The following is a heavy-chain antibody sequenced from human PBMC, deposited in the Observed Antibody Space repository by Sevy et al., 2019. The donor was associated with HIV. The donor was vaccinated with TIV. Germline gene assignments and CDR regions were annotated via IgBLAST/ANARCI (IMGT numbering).Heavy chain of an antibody. J-gene: IGHJ3*02. CDR3: ARDLLVGSTYVFDI. V-gene: IGHV3-21*01. CDR1: GFTFSNYN. Sequence: GGSLRLSCAASGFTFSNYNMNWVRQAPGEGLKWVSSISSSSADIYYSDSVKGRFTVSRDNSRKSLFLQMNGLSAEDTALYYCARDLLVGSTYVFDIWGRGTMVTVSS. D-gene: IGHD1-26*01. CDR2: ISSSSADI.